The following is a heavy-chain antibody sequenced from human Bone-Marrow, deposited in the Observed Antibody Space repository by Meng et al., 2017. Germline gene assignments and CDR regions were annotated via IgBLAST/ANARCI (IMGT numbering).Heavy chain of an antibody. CDR1: GGSVSSDISY. V-gene: IGHV4-61*01. D-gene: IGHD4-11*01. J-gene: IGHJ5*02. CDR3: ARELTTMHWFGP. CDR2: VYYSGYT. Sequence: GSLRLSCTVSGGSVSSDISYWAWIRQPPGKGLEWIGFVYYSGYTNYNPSLKSRVTISVDKSRNQFSLKLSSVTAADTALYYCARELTTMHWFGPWGQGTRVTVSS.